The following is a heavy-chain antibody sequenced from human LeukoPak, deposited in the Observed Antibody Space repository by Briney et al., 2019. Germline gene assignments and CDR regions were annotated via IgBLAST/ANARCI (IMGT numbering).Heavy chain of an antibody. CDR1: GGTFSSYA. Sequence: SVKVSCKASGGTFSSYAISWVRQAPGQGLEWMGGIIPIFGTANYAQKFQGRVTITADESTSTAYMELSSLRSEDTAVYYCARDDYGDYVGAFDIWGQGTMVTVSS. CDR3: ARDDYGDYVGAFDI. D-gene: IGHD4-17*01. J-gene: IGHJ3*02. V-gene: IGHV1-69*13. CDR2: IIPIFGTA.